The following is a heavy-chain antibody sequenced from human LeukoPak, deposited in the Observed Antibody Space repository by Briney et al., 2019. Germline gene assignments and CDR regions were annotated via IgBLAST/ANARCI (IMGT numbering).Heavy chain of an antibody. CDR2: INTYTVNP. D-gene: IGHD3-22*01. J-gene: IGHJ4*02. Sequence: ASVKVSCKASGYTFSTYAMNWVRQAPGQGLEWMGWINTYTVNPTYAQGFTGRFVFSLDTSVSTAYLQISSLEAEDTAVYYCARGPYSSGYYYGGDYWGQGTLVTVSS. CDR1: GYTFSTYA. CDR3: ARGPYSSGYYYGGDY. V-gene: IGHV7-4-1*02.